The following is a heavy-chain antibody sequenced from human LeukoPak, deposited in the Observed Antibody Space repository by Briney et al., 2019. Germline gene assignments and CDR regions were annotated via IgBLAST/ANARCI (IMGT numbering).Heavy chain of an antibody. CDR2: IYHSGST. CDR1: GGSISSSNW. V-gene: IGHV4-4*02. D-gene: IGHD3-22*01. CDR3: ARVHYYDSSGIDY. J-gene: IGHJ4*02. Sequence: SGTLSLTCAVSGGSISSSNWWSWVRQPPGKGREWIGEIYHSGSTNYNPSLKSRVTISVDKSKNQFSLKLSSVTAADTAVYYCARVHYYDSSGIDYWGQGTLVTVSS.